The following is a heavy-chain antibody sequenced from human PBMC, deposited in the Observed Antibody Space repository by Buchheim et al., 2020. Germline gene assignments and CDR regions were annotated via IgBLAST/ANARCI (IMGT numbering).Heavy chain of an antibody. V-gene: IGHV5-10-1*03. CDR3: ARQQSTTYYDFWSGYHYYYMDV. Sequence: EVQLVQSGAEVKKPGESLRISCKGSGYSFTSYWISWVRQMPGKGLEWMGRIDPSDSYTNYSPSFQGHVTISADKSISTAYLQWSSLKASDTAMYYCARQQSTTYYDFWSGYHYYYMDVWGKGTT. J-gene: IGHJ6*03. D-gene: IGHD3-3*01. CDR1: GYSFTSYW. CDR2: IDPSDSYT.